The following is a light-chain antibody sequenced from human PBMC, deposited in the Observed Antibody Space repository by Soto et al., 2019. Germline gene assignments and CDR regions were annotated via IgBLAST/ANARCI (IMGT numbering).Light chain of an antibody. CDR2: ESS. CDR3: QQRGVWPLT. V-gene: IGKV3-11*01. Sequence: EIVLTQSPATLSLSPGERATLSCRASQSVGTSLAWYQQKSGQAPRLLFYESSNRATYIPARFSASGSGTDFNLTISGLEPEDVAFYYCQQRGVWPLTFGGGTKVEIK. J-gene: IGKJ4*01. CDR1: QSVGTS.